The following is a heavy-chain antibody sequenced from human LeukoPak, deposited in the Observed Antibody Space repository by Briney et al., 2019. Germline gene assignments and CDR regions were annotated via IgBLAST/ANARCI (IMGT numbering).Heavy chain of an antibody. J-gene: IGHJ4*02. CDR3: ARDRGYYYDSSGYYHASHFDY. Sequence: SETLSLTCAVYAGSFSGYYWTWIRQPPGKGLEWVGEINHSGSTNYNPSLKSRVTISLDTSKNQFSLQLNSVTPVDTAVYYCARDRGYYYDSSGYYHASHFDYWGQGTLVTVSS. CDR2: INHSGST. D-gene: IGHD3-22*01. CDR1: AGSFSGYY. V-gene: IGHV4-34*01.